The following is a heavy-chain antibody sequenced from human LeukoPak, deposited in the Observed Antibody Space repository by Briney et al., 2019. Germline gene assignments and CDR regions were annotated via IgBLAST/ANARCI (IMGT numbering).Heavy chain of an antibody. J-gene: IGHJ5*02. Sequence: SETLSLTCTVSGGSISNYCWSWIRQPPGKGLEWIGYIYSSGSGSTNYNPSLQNRLTISLDTSKNQFSLNLSYVTAADTAVYYCARGDSSSWYWWFDPWGQGTLVTVSS. V-gene: IGHV4-59*01. CDR2: IYSSGSGST. D-gene: IGHD6-13*01. CDR1: GGSISNYC. CDR3: ARGDSSSWYWWFDP.